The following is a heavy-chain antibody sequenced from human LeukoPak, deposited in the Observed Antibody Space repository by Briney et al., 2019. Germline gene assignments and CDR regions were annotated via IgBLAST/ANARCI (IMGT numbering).Heavy chain of an antibody. Sequence: PVKVSCKASGGTFSSYAISWVRQAPGQGLEWMGRIIPILGIANYAQKFQGRVTITADKSTSTAYMELSSLRSEDTAVYYCASGADSSSWPWGQGTPVTVSS. CDR1: GGTFSSYA. CDR3: ASGADSSSWP. CDR2: IIPILGIA. J-gene: IGHJ4*02. V-gene: IGHV1-69*04. D-gene: IGHD6-13*01.